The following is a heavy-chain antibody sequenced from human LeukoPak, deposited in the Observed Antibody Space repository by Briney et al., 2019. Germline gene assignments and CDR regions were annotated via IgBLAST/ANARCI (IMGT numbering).Heavy chain of an antibody. J-gene: IGHJ6*02. V-gene: IGHV3-30*18. Sequence: QSGGSLRLSCAASGFTFSSYGMHWVRQAPGKGLEWVAVISYDGSNKYYADSVKGRFTISRDNSKNTLYLQMSSLRGEDTAVYYCAKDPGYSSGWTYYYYGMDVWGQGTAVTVSS. CDR3: AKDPGYSSGWTYYYYGMDV. CDR2: ISYDGSNK. D-gene: IGHD6-19*01. CDR1: GFTFSSYG.